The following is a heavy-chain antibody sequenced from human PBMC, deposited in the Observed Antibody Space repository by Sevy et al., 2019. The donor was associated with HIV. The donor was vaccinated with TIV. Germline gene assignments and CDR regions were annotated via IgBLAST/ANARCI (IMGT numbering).Heavy chain of an antibody. Sequence: GGSLRLSCTASGFTFGDYAMSWFRQAPGKGLEWVGFIRSKAYGGTTEYAASVKGRFTISRDDSKSIDYLQMNSLKTEDTAVYYCTRPYGIRYFDWYNWFDPWGQGTLVTVSS. CDR2: IRSKAYGGTT. J-gene: IGHJ5*02. CDR1: GFTFGDYA. V-gene: IGHV3-49*03. CDR3: TRPYGIRYFDWYNWFDP. D-gene: IGHD3-9*01.